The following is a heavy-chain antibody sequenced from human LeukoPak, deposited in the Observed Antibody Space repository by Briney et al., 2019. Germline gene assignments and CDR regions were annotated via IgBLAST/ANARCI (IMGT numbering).Heavy chain of an antibody. V-gene: IGHV3-30*04. CDR2: ISYDGSNK. D-gene: IGHD1-26*01. Sequence: PGGSLRLSCEASGFTVSSFEINWVRQAPGKGLEWVAVISYDGSNKYYADSVKGRFTISRDNAKNSLYLQMNSLRAEDTAVYYCARDPTSSWETAFDIWGQGTMVTVSS. J-gene: IGHJ3*02. CDR1: GFTVSSFE. CDR3: ARDPTSSWETAFDI.